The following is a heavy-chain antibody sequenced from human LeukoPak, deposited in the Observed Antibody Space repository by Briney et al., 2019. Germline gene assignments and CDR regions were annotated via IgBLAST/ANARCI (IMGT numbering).Heavy chain of an antibody. V-gene: IGHV3-7*01. CDR3: ARGGNLEN. CDR2: INEDGGER. J-gene: IGHJ4*02. CDR1: GFTFSSYT. Sequence: GSLRLSCAASGFTFSSYTMNWVRQAPGKGLEWVANINEDGGERHYVDTVKGRFTISRDNAKNSLYLQMNSLRAEDTAVYYCARGGNLENWGRGTLVTVSS. D-gene: IGHD1-14*01.